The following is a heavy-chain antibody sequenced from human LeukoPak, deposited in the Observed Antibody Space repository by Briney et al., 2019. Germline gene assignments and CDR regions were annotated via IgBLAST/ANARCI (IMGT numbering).Heavy chain of an antibody. D-gene: IGHD6-13*01. J-gene: IGHJ4*02. CDR1: GGAISSYY. CDR3: ARGTIVAAGPRGFYFDY. Sequence: SETLSLTCNVSGGAISSYYWSWIRQPPGKGLEWIGYIYYSGSTNYNPSLKNRVTISVDTSKNQFSLKLSSVTAADTAVYYCARGTIVAAGPRGFYFDYWGQGTLVTVSS. V-gene: IGHV4-59*01. CDR2: IYYSGST.